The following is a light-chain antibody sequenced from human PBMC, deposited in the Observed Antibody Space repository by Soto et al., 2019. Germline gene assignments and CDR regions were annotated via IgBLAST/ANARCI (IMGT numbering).Light chain of an antibody. V-gene: IGKV1-9*01. Sequence: IQLTQSPSSLSASVGDRVTITRLPSQDFSIYLAWYQQKPGEAPKLLIYAASTLYGGVPSRFSGSGSGTDFALTITSLQAEDFATYYCQQLRMYPSTFGGGTKVDIK. CDR2: AAS. CDR3: QQLRMYPST. CDR1: QDFSIY. J-gene: IGKJ4*01.